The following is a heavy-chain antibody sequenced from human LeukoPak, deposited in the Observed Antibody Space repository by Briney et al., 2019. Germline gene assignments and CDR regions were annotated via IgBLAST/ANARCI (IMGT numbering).Heavy chain of an antibody. J-gene: IGHJ4*02. Sequence: SETLSLTCAVYGESLNGYYWSWVRQPPGEGLEWIGEIYESGTTEYNPSLKSRVTISMVPSKQQFSLSLSSVTAADTAVYYCARGAWATRLGSWGLGTPVIVSS. CDR2: IYESGTT. V-gene: IGHV4-34*01. CDR1: GESLNGYY. CDR3: ARGAWATRLGS. D-gene: IGHD2-15*01.